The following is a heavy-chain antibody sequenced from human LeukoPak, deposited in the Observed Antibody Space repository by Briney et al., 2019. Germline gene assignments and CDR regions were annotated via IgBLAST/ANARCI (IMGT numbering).Heavy chain of an antibody. Sequence: ASVKVSCKASGYTFTGYYMHWVRQAPGQGLEWMGWINPNSGGTNYAQKFQGRVTMTRDTSISTAYMELSRLRSDDTAVYYCARVIAAAGTFDYWGQGTLVTASS. D-gene: IGHD6-13*01. CDR1: GYTFTGYY. CDR2: INPNSGGT. J-gene: IGHJ4*02. CDR3: ARVIAAAGTFDY. V-gene: IGHV1-2*02.